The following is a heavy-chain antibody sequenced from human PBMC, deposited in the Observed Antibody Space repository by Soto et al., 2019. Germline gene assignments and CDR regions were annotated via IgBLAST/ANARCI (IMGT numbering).Heavy chain of an antibody. CDR2: IYYSGST. Sequence: QVQLQESGPGLVKPSETLSLTCTVSGGSVRSGSYYWSWIRQPPGKGLEWIGYIYYSGSTNYNPSLKSRVTISVDTSKNQFSLKLSSVTAADTAVYYCANYPTTVTSDYWGQGTLVTVSP. V-gene: IGHV4-61*01. CDR1: GGSVRSGSYY. J-gene: IGHJ4*02. D-gene: IGHD4-17*01. CDR3: ANYPTTVTSDY.